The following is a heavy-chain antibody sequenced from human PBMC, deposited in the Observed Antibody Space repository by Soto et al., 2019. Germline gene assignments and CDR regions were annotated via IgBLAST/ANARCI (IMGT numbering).Heavy chain of an antibody. D-gene: IGHD6-19*01. J-gene: IGHJ4*02. V-gene: IGHV4-34*01. CDR3: NLAGDLDY. CDR2: INHSGST. Sequence: QVQLQQWGAGLLKPSETLSLTCAVYGGSFSGYYWSWIRQPPGQGLEWIGQINHSGSTNYNPSLKSRVTISVDTSKHQFSLKLRSVTAADTAVYYCNLAGDLDYWGQGTLVTVSS. CDR1: GGSFSGYY.